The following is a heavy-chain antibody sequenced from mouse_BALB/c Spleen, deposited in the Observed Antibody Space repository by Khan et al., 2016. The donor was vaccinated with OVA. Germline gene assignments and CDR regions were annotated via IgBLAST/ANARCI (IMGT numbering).Heavy chain of an antibody. D-gene: IGHD2-10*01. CDR3: ARPPYFSYTLDY. CDR2: INTYTGEP. J-gene: IGHJ4*01. V-gene: IGHV9-3-1*01. Sequence: QIQLVQSGPELKKPGETVKISCKAAGYTFISFGMNWVKQSPGKALKWMGWINTYTGEPTYADDFKGRFAFSLETSASTAYLQINNLKNEDTATYCWARPPYFSYTLDYWGQGTSVTVSS. CDR1: GYTFISFG.